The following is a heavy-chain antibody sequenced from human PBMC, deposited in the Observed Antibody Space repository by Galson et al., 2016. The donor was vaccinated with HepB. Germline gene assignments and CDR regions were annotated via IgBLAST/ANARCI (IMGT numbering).Heavy chain of an antibody. J-gene: IGHJ4*02. CDR1: GFSFRTFA. V-gene: IGHV3-30*18. CDR2: VSSDGSYK. D-gene: IGHD6-19*01. Sequence: SLRLSCAASGFSFRTFAMHWVRQAPGKGLEWVALVSSDGSYKYYADSVRGRFTPSRDNSKDTLYLKMNSLRPDDTAVYYCAKGVDSSGWYHFDYWGKGTLVTASS. CDR3: AKGVDSSGWYHFDY.